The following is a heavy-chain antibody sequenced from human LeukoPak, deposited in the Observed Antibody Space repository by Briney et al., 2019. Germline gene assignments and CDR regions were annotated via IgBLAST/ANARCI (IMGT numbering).Heavy chain of an antibody. Sequence: GGSLRLSCAASGFTFSNAYMTWVRQAPGKGLEWVGHIRSKTDGGTTDYAAPVEGRFTISRDDSKNTLYLQMNSLKTEDTAVYYCSTERYGSGRRNFDYWGQGTLVTVSS. D-gene: IGHD3-10*01. V-gene: IGHV3-15*01. J-gene: IGHJ4*02. CDR1: GFTFSNAY. CDR3: STERYGSGRRNFDY. CDR2: IRSKTDGGTT.